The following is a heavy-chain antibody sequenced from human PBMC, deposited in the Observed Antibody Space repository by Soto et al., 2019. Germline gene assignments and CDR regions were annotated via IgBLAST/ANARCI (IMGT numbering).Heavy chain of an antibody. CDR3: ARGLYSGRFLGGY. J-gene: IGHJ4*02. CDR1: GGSVSSGSYY. D-gene: IGHD5-12*01. Sequence: SETLSLTCTVSGGSVSSGSYYWSWIRQPPGKVLEWIGYIYYSGSTNYNPSLKSRVTISVDTSKNQFSLKLSSVTAADTAVYYCARGLYSGRFLGGYWGQGTLVTVSS. CDR2: IYYSGST. V-gene: IGHV4-61*01.